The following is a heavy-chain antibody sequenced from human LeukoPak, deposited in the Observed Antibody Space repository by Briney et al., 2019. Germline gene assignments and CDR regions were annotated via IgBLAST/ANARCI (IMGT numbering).Heavy chain of an antibody. CDR1: GFIFSRYA. D-gene: IGHD3-9*01. J-gene: IGHJ4*02. CDR2: ISYDGSNE. CDR3: AKGRSHLTIFQWRGLDY. V-gene: IGHV3-30*04. Sequence: GRSLRLSCAASGFIFSRYAMHWVRQAPGKGLEWVTLISYDGSNEYYADSMKGRFTISRDNAKNSLYLQMNSLRAEDTALYYCAKGRSHLTIFQWRGLDYWGQGTLVTVSS.